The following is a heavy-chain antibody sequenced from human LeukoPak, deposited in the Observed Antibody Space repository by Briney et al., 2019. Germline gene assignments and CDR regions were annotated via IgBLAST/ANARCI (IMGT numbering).Heavy chain of an antibody. J-gene: IGHJ4*02. CDR2: IKSKTDGGTT. CDR1: GFTFSNAW. CDR3: TTGEVRGDEIFDY. V-gene: IGHV3-15*01. Sequence: GGSLRLSCAASGFTFSNAWMSWVRQAPGKGLEWVGRIKSKTDGGTTDYAAPVKGRFTISRDDSKNTLYLQMNSLKTEDTAAYYCTTGEVRGDEIFDYWGQGTLVTVSS. D-gene: IGHD3-10*01.